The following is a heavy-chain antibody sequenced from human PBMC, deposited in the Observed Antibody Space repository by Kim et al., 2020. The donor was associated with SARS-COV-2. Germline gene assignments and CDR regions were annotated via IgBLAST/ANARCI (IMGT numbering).Heavy chain of an antibody. CDR3: ARLTRRSPSL. V-gene: IGHV4-34*01. Sequence: SETLSLTCAVYGGSFSGYYWSWIRQPPGKGLEWIGEINHSGSTNYNPSLKSRVTISVDTSKNQFSLKLSSVTAADTAVYYCARLTRRSPSLWGQGTTVTVSS. J-gene: IGHJ6*02. CDR2: INHSGST. CDR1: GGSFSGYY.